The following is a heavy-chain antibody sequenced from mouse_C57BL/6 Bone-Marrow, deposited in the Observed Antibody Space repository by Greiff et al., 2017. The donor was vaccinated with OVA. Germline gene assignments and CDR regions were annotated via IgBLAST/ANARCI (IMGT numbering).Heavy chain of an antibody. Sequence: SGAELVRPGASVTLSCKASGYTFTDYEMHWVKQTPVHGLEWIGAIDPETGGTAYNQKFKGKAILTADKSSSTAYMELRSLTSEDSAVYYCTSRRVTRGFAYWGQGTLVTVSA. CDR1: GYTFTDYE. D-gene: IGHD2-2*01. CDR2: IDPETGGT. CDR3: TSRRVTRGFAY. V-gene: IGHV1-15*01. J-gene: IGHJ3*01.